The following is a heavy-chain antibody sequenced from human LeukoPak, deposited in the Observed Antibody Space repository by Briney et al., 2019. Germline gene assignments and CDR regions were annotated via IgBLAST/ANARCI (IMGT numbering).Heavy chain of an antibody. CDR3: ASLRNYYDSSAYHY. CDR1: GYTFTSYG. Sequence: ASVKVSCKASGYTFTSYGISWVRQAPGQGLEWMGIINPSGGSTTFAQKFQGRVTMTRDTSTSTVYMELSNLRSEDTAVYYCASLRNYYDSSAYHYWGQGTLVTVSS. V-gene: IGHV1-46*01. D-gene: IGHD3-22*01. J-gene: IGHJ4*02. CDR2: INPSGGST.